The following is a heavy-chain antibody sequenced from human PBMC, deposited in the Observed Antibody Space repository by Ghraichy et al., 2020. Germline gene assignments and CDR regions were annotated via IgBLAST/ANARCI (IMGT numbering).Heavy chain of an antibody. CDR1: GFTFSSYS. CDR2: IKSGDYI. Sequence: GESLNISFAASGFTFSSYSMNWVRQAPGKGLEWVSSIKSGDYISYADSVKGRFTISRDNAKNSLHLQMNSLRAEDTAVYYCARPISMIVVGGNGNDYWGQGTLVTVSS. J-gene: IGHJ4*02. CDR3: ARPISMIVVGGNGNDY. D-gene: IGHD3-22*01. V-gene: IGHV3-21*01.